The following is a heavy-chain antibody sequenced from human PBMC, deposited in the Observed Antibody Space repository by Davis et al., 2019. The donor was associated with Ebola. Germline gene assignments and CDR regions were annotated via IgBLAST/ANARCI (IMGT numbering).Heavy chain of an antibody. Sequence: GGSLRLSCAGSGFTFSSYAMSWVRQAPGKGLEWVSAISGSGGSTYYADSVKGRFTISRDNSKNTLYLQMNSLRTEDTAVYYCAKGGLRFLEWYFDYWGQGTLVTVSS. CDR1: GFTFSSYA. J-gene: IGHJ4*02. CDR2: ISGSGGST. D-gene: IGHD3-3*01. CDR3: AKGGLRFLEWYFDY. V-gene: IGHV3-23*01.